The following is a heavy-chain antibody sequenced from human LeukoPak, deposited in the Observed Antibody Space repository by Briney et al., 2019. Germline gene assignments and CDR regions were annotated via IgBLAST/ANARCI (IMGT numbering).Heavy chain of an antibody. CDR2: INHSGST. D-gene: IGHD5-18*01. Sequence: SETLSLTCGVSGGSFSFYYWSWIRQPPGKGLEWIGEINHSGSTNYNPSLKSRVTISVDTSKNQFSLKLSSVTAADTAVYYCARVRGYSYGRDDYWGQGTLVTVSS. CDR1: GGSFSFYY. J-gene: IGHJ4*02. CDR3: ARVRGYSYGRDDY. V-gene: IGHV4-34*01.